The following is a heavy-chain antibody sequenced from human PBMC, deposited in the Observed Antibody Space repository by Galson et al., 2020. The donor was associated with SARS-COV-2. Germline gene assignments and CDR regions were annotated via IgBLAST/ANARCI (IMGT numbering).Heavy chain of an antibody. CDR1: GGTLSNYG. Sequence: SVKVSCKTSGGTLSNYGISWVRQAPGQGLEYMGGIIPMFGPEKYAQKFQGRVKIIADESTNIAYMELTSLRSEDTAVYYCARLGGRIFGVAKYYYHYMDVWGKGTTVTVSS. J-gene: IGHJ6*03. CDR3: ARLGGRIFGVAKYYYHYMDV. D-gene: IGHD3-3*02. CDR2: IIPMFGPE. V-gene: IGHV1-69*13.